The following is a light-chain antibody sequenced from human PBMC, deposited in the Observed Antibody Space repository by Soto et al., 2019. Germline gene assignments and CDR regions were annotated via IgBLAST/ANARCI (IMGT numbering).Light chain of an antibody. V-gene: IGKV3-15*01. CDR1: QSVSSK. CDR2: GVS. Sequence: EIVMTQSPATLSVSPGERATLSCRASQSVSSKLAWFQQKPGQAPSLLIYGVSTRATGVPVRFSGSGSGTEFTLTINSLQSEDFAVYYCQQYGSSSWTFGQGTKVDIK. J-gene: IGKJ1*01. CDR3: QQYGSSSWT.